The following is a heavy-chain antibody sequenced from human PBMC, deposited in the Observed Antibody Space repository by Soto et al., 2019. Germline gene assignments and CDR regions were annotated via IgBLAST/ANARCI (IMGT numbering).Heavy chain of an antibody. CDR3: ARYGPSATYFEY. V-gene: IGHV4-59*01. CDR1: GGSISSYY. CDR2: IYYNGDS. J-gene: IGHJ4*02. D-gene: IGHD3-10*01. Sequence: QVQLLESGPGLVKPSETLSLICTVSGGSISSYYWSWIRQSPGTGLEWIGYIYYNGDSKYNPSLKSRVTISVDTSNKFSLRMSSVTAADTAVYYCARYGPSATYFEYWGQGTLVTVSS.